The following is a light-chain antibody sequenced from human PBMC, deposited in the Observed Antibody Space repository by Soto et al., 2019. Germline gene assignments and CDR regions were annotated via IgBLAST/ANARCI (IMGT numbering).Light chain of an antibody. J-gene: IGKJ1*01. CDR3: QQSYSTPWT. V-gene: IGKV1-39*01. CDR1: QRLGGY. CDR2: ATS. Sequence: DIQMTQSPSSLSASLGDRVTLTCRASQRLGGYLNWFQQTPGKPPKLLIYATSTLESGVPLRFNGSGSGTDFTLTISSLQPIDFATYYCQQSYSTPWTFGQGTKVEI.